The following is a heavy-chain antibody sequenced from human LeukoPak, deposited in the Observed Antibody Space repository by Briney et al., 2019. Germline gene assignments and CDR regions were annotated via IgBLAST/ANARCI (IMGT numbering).Heavy chain of an antibody. CDR1: GDSISSYY. D-gene: IGHD3-22*01. J-gene: IGHJ6*03. V-gene: IGHV4-59*01. CDR3: ARDRGYYDSSGYYYEDYYYMDV. CDR2: IYYSGGT. Sequence: SETLSLTCTVSGDSISSYYCSWIRQPPGKGLEWIGYIYYSGGTSYNPSLKSRVTISVDTSKNQFSLKLSSVTAADTAVYYCARDRGYYDSSGYYYEDYYYMDVWGKGTTVTVSS.